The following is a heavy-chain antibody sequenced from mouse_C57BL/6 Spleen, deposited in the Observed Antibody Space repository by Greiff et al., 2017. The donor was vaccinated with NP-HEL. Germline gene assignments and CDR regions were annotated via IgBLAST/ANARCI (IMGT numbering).Heavy chain of an antibody. CDR1: GYAFSSYW. CDR2: IYPGDGDT. V-gene: IGHV1-80*01. CDR3: ARRGGYWYFDV. Sequence: VQLQQSGAELVKPGASVKISCKASGYAFSSYWMNWVKQRPGKGLEWIGQIYPGDGDTNYNGKFKGKATLTADKYSSKAYMQLRCLTSEDSAVYFCARRGGYWYFDVWGTGTTVTVSS. J-gene: IGHJ1*03.